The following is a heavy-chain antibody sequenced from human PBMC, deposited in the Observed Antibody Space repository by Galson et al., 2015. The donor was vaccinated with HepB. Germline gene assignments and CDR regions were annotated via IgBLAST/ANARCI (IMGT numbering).Heavy chain of an antibody. CDR2: INAYNGDT. CDR1: GYTFTSYG. Sequence: SVKVSCKASGYTFTSYGITWVRQAPGQGLEWMGWINAYNGDTNFAQKFQDRVTMATDTSTSTAYMELRSLRSDDTAVYFCARDGSGNWGDYWGQGTLVTVSS. CDR3: ARDGSGNWGDY. J-gene: IGHJ4*02. D-gene: IGHD3-10*01. V-gene: IGHV1-18*04.